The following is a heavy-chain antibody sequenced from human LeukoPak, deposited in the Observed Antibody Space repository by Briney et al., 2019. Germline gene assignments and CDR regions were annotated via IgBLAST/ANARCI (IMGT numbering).Heavy chain of an antibody. V-gene: IGHV4-39*01. CDR3: ARRGIAAAGIDY. Sequence: SETLSLTCTVSGGSISSSSYYWGWIRQPPGKGLEWTGSIYYSGSTYYNPSLKSRVTISVDTSKNQFSLKLSSVTAADTAVYYCARRGIAAAGIDYWGQGTLVTVSS. J-gene: IGHJ4*02. CDR1: GGSISSSSYY. CDR2: IYYSGST. D-gene: IGHD6-13*01.